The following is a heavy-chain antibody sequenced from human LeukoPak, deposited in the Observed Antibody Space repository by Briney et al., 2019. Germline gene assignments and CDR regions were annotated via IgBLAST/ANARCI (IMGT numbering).Heavy chain of an antibody. CDR2: IYYSGST. D-gene: IGHD1-26*01. CDR3: ARARSGSHFDY. CDR1: GGSISSGDYY. J-gene: IGHJ4*02. V-gene: IGHV4-30-4*01. Sequence: SQTLSLTCTVSGGSISSGDYYWSWIRQPLGKGLEWIGYIYYSGSTCYNPSLKSRVTISVDTSKNQFSLKLSSVTAADTAVYYCARARSGSHFDYWGQGTLVTVSS.